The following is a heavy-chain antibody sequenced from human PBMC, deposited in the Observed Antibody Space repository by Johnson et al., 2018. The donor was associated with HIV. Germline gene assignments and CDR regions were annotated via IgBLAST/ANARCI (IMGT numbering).Heavy chain of an antibody. V-gene: IGHV3-23*04. CDR2: ISGSGGSK. Sequence: VQLVESGGGLVQSGGSLRLSCAVSGFTVSSNYAMSWVRQAPGKGLEWVSSISGSGGSKYYADSAKGRFTISRDNSKNTLYLQLNSLRAEDTAVHYCAKVRYYDRDAFDIWGPGTLVTVSP. D-gene: IGHD3-22*01. CDR3: AKVRYYDRDAFDI. CDR1: GFTVSSNYA. J-gene: IGHJ3*02.